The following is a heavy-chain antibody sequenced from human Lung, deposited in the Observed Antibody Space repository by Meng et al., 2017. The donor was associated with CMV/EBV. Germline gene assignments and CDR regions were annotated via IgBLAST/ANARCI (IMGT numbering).Heavy chain of an antibody. V-gene: IGHV3-13*01. J-gene: IGHJ4*02. Sequence: GEXXKISCTASGFTFSTYDFHRVRQPTGKGLEWVSSIGTVGDTYSIGSVKGRFIISREDAKNSVYLQMNGLRDGDTGLYYCARARSPTHFDYWGQGALVTVSS. CDR2: IGTVGDT. CDR3: ARARSPTHFDY. CDR1: GFTFSTYD.